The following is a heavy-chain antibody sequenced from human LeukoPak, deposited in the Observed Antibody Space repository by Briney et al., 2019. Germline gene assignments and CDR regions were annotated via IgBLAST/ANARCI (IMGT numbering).Heavy chain of an antibody. CDR1: GFTFSNYA. V-gene: IGHV3-23*01. Sequence: GGSLRLSCVGSGFTFSNYAMSWVRQAPGKGLEWVSAISGSGGSTYYADSVKGRFTISRDNSKNTLYLQMNSLRAEDTAVYYCAKARYYGSGTIYGMDVWGQGTTVTVSS. D-gene: IGHD3-10*01. CDR3: AKARYYGSGTIYGMDV. J-gene: IGHJ6*02. CDR2: ISGSGGST.